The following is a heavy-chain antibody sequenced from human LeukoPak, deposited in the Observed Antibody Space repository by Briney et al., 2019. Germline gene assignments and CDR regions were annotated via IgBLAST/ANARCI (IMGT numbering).Heavy chain of an antibody. CDR2: ISYDGSNK. D-gene: IGHD2-21*02. J-gene: IGHJ4*02. CDR1: GFTFSSYA. V-gene: IGHV3-30*04. Sequence: GRSLRLSCAASGFTFSSYAMHWVRQAPGKGLEWVAVISYDGSNKYYADSVKGRFTISRDNSKNTLYLQMNSLRVEDTAVYYCAKDSLYALVVTAMVPYFDYWGQGTLVTVSS. CDR3: AKDSLYALVVTAMVPYFDY.